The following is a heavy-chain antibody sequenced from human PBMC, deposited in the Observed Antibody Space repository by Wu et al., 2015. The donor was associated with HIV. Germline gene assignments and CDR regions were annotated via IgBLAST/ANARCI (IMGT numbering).Heavy chain of an antibody. CDR3: ARLGVGATWGVAFDI. V-gene: IGHV1-46*03. J-gene: IGHJ3*02. Sequence: QVQLVQSGAEVKKPGASVKVSCKASGYTFTSYYMHWVRQAPGQGLEWMGIINPSGGSTSYAQKFQGRVTMTRDTSTSTVYMELSSLRSEDTAVYYCARLGVGATWGVAFDIWGQGTMVTVSS. D-gene: IGHD1-26*01. CDR2: INPSGGST. CDR1: GYTFTSYY.